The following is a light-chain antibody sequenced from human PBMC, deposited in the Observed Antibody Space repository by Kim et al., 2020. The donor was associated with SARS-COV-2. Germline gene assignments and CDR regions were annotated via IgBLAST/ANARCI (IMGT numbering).Light chain of an antibody. Sequence: DIQMTQSPSTMSASGGDRVTITCRASQGISSWLAWYQQKPGKAPKLLIYKASSLESGVPSRFSGSGSGTEFTLTISSLQPDDFATYYCQQYNSYLYTFGQGTKLEIK. CDR1: QGISSW. CDR2: KAS. CDR3: QQYNSYLYT. V-gene: IGKV1-5*03. J-gene: IGKJ2*01.